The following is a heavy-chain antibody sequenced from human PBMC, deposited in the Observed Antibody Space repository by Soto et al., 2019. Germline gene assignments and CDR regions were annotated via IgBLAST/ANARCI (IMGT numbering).Heavy chain of an antibody. V-gene: IGHV3-48*01. J-gene: IGHJ4*02. CDR1: GFTFSTYS. Sequence: GGSLRLSCAASGFTFSTYSMNWVRQAPGKGLEWVSYISSSSSTIYYADSVKGRFTISRDNAKNSLYLQMNSLRAEDSAVYYSARDSRYSYAPFDYWGQGTLVTVSS. CDR3: ARDSRYSYAPFDY. D-gene: IGHD5-18*01. CDR2: ISSSSSTI.